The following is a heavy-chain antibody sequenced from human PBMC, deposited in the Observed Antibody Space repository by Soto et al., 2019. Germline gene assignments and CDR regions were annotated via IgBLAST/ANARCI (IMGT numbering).Heavy chain of an antibody. V-gene: IGHV1-8*02. D-gene: IGHD2-2*01. CDR2: MNPKTGDA. CDR1: GYTFTTYD. J-gene: IGHJ5*02. CDR3: ARRQYQSVPNGLDL. Sequence: QVQLVQSGAEVKKPGASVSVSCKASGYTFTTYDIHWVRQATGQGLEWMGWMNPKTGDAGYGQKFQGRVTVTRNTSISTSYLELTRLTSEDTAVYFCARRQYQSVPNGLDLWGQGSPVTVSS.